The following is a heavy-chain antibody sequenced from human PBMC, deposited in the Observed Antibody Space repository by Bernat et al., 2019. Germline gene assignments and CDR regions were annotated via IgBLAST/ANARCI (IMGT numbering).Heavy chain of an antibody. D-gene: IGHD6-19*01. CDR1: GFTFSSYG. CDR2: LSYDGSNK. J-gene: IGHJ4*02. CDR3: ASSIAVAGTGYFDY. Sequence: QVQLVESGGGVVQPGRSLRLSCAASGFTFSSYGMHWVRQAPGKGLEWVAVLSYDGSNKYYTGSVKGGFTITRDNSKNTLYLQMNSLRAEDTAVYYCASSIAVAGTGYFDYWGQGTLVTVSS. V-gene: IGHV3-30*03.